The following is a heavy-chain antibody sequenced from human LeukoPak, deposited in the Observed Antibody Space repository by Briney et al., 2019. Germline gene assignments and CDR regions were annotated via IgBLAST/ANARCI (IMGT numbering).Heavy chain of an antibody. V-gene: IGHV3-30-3*01. D-gene: IGHD3-3*01. J-gene: IGHJ6*02. Sequence: GGSLRLSCAASGFTFSSYAMHWVRQAPGKGLEWVAVISYDGSNKYYADSVKGRFTISRDNSKNTLYLQMNSLRAEDTAVYYCARGDFWSGSTIYYYGMDVWGQGTTVTVSS. CDR3: ARGDFWSGSTIYYYGMDV. CDR1: GFTFSSYA. CDR2: ISYDGSNK.